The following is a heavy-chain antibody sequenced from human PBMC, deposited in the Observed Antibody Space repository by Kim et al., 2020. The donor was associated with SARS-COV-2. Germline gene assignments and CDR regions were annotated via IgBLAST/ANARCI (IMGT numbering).Heavy chain of an antibody. D-gene: IGHD5-12*01. CDR3: ARERSGHFDY. CDR2: ST. Sequence: STNYNPSLKSRVTISVDTSKNQFSLKLSSVTAADTAVYYCARERSGHFDYWGQGTLVTVSS. V-gene: IGHV4-59*01. J-gene: IGHJ4*02.